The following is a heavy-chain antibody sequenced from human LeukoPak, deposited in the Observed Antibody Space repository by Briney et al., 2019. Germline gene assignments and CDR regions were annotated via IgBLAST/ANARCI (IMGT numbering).Heavy chain of an antibody. V-gene: IGHV3-23*01. J-gene: IGHJ4*02. CDR2: ISGSGDST. CDR1: GFTFSTYA. Sequence: GGSLRLSCAASGFTFSTYAVNWVRQAPGKGLEWVSTISGSGDSTYYADSVRGRFTISRDNSKNTLSLAMTSLSAGDTAVYYCAREEGAGYDNYFDYWGRGTLVTVSS. D-gene: IGHD5-12*01. CDR3: AREEGAGYDNYFDY.